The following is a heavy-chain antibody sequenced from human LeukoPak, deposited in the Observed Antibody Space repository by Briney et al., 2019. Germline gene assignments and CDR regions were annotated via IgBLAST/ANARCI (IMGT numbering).Heavy chain of an antibody. CDR1: GGSISSYY. CDR2: IYYTGST. CDR3: ARGSPRADY. V-gene: IGHV4-59*01. Sequence: SETLSLTCTVSGGSISSYYWSWIRQPPGKGLEWIGYIYYTGSTNYNPSLKSRVTISVDTSKNQVSPKLTSVTAADTAVYYCARGSPRADYWGQGTLVTVSS. J-gene: IGHJ4*02.